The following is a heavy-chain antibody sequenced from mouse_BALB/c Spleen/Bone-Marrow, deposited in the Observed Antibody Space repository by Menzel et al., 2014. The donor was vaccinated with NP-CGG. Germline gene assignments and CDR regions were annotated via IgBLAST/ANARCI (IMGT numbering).Heavy chain of an antibody. J-gene: IGHJ3*01. CDR2: INPYNGDT. CDR1: GYSFTGYF. D-gene: IGHD2-4*01. V-gene: IGHV1-20*02. CDR3: ARIYDYDRGAWFAY. Sequence: VQLQQSGPELVKPGASVKISCKASGYSFTGYFMNWVMQSHGKSLEWIGRINPYNGDTFYNQEFKDKATLTIDKSSSTAHMELRSLASEDSAVYYCARIYDYDRGAWFAYWGQGTLVTVSA.